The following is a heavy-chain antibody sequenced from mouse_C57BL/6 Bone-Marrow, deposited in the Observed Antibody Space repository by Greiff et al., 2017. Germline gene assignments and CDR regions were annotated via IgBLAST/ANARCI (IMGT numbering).Heavy chain of an antibody. V-gene: IGHV14-4*01. CDR3: TTSGFFFAY. CDR1: GFNIKDDY. Sequence: VQLQQSGAELVRPGASVKLSCTASGFNIKDDYMHWVKQRPEQGLEWIGWIDPENGDTEYASKVPGKATITADTSSNTAYLQLSSLTSEDTAVYYCTTSGFFFAYWGQGTLVTVSA. CDR2: IDPENGDT. D-gene: IGHD3-1*01. J-gene: IGHJ3*01.